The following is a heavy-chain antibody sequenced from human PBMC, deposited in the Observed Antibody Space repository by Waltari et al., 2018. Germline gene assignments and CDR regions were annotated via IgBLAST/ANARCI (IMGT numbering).Heavy chain of an antibody. CDR1: GYFINTGFY. D-gene: IGHD2-2*03. CDR3: TRQVLGYCTSAACRRLES. Sequence: QVQLQESGPGLVKPSETLSLTCDVSGYFINTGFYWGWPRPPPGKGMEWVGTIYHDGPTFYSPSLNSRVTMSMDMSKNQISLKLKSVTAADTAVYYCTRQVLGYCTSAACRRLESWGQGTLVTVSS. CDR2: IYHDGPT. V-gene: IGHV4-38-2*01. J-gene: IGHJ4*02.